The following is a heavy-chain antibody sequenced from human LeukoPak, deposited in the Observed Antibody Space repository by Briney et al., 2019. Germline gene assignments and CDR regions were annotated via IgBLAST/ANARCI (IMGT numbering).Heavy chain of an antibody. Sequence: SVKVSCTASGGTFSSYAISWVRQAPGQGLEWMGGIIPIFGTANYAQKFQGRVTITADESTSTAYMELSSLRSEDTAVYYCARGLYSSGWSVYYYYYGMDVWGQGTTVTVSS. D-gene: IGHD6-19*01. J-gene: IGHJ6*02. V-gene: IGHV1-69*13. CDR2: IIPIFGTA. CDR3: ARGLYSSGWSVYYYYYGMDV. CDR1: GGTFSSYA.